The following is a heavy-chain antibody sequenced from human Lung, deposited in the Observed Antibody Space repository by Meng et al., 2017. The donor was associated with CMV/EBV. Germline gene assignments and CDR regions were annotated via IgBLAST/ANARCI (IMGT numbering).Heavy chain of an antibody. CDR2: IIPMRTTT. D-gene: IGHD3-3*01. J-gene: IGHJ6*02. V-gene: IGHV1-69*10. CDR1: GDTFSKYV. CDR3: VTSEEFYHFRSGWEWYYHYGLDV. Sequence: SXXVSXKASGDTFSKYVTIWVRQAPGQGLEWMGGIIPMRTTTNYAQRFQGRVTITADMPAATVYMELSSLRSEDTAVYYCVTSEEFYHFRSGWEWYYHYGLDVWXPGTXVTVSS.